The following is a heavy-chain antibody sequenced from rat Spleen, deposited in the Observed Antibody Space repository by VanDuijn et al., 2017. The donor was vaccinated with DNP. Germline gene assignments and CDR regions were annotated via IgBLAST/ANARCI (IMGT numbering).Heavy chain of an antibody. V-gene: IGHV5-7*01. J-gene: IGHJ4*01. CDR3: TRHYTYSGFTSNVMDA. D-gene: IGHD1-9*01. CDR2: ISYNGGTP. Sequence: EVQLVESDGGLVQPGRSLKLSCAVSGFTFSDYYMAWVRQAPAKGLEWVATISYNGGTPYYRDSVKGRFTISRDNAKTTLYLQMDSLRSEDTATYYCTRHYTYSGFTSNVMDAWGRGASVTVSS. CDR1: GFTFSDYY.